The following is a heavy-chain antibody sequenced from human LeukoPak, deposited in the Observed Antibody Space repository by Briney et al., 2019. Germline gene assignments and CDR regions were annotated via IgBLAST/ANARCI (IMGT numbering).Heavy chain of an antibody. CDR2: IYSSGSA. Sequence: SETLSLTCTVSGASINNNFWTWIRPPPGKGLEWIGYIYSSGSANYNPSLKSRVIIPGDTSKNQISLNLTSVTAADTAVYFCARHRDYYDTWGHGTLVTVSS. CDR3: ARHRDYYDT. J-gene: IGHJ4*01. D-gene: IGHD3-22*01. V-gene: IGHV4-59*08. CDR1: GASINNNF.